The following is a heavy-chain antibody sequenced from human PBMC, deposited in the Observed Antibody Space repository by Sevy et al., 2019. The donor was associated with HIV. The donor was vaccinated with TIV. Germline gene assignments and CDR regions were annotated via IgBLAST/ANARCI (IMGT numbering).Heavy chain of an antibody. D-gene: IGHD6-13*01. CDR1: GFNLDDYA. CDR3: AKEYGGWYTSTWHFFDY. J-gene: IGHJ4*02. CDR2: INWTSGSI. Sequence: GGSLRLSCAASGFNLDDYAMHWVRQAPGKGLEWVSGINWTSGSIAYADSVKGRFSISRDNAKNSLYLQLNSLRAEDTAVYYCAKEYGGWYTSTWHFFDYWGQGTLVTVSS. V-gene: IGHV3-9*01.